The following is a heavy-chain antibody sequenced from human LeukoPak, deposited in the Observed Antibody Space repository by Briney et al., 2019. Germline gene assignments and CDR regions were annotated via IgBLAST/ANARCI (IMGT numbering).Heavy chain of an antibody. CDR2: ITGSGGST. CDR1: GFTFSNYA. Sequence: GGSLRLSCVASGFTFSNYAMNWVRQAPGKGLQWVSGITGSGGSTYHADSVKGRFTISRDNSKNMLYLEMNSLRAEDTAVYYCVKDRTWYSIRWNFDYWGQGTLVTVSS. V-gene: IGHV3-23*01. CDR3: VKDRTWYSIRWNFDY. J-gene: IGHJ4*02. D-gene: IGHD1-26*01.